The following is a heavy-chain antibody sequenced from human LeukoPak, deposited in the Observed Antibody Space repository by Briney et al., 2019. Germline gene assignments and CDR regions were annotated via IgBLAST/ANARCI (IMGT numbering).Heavy chain of an antibody. CDR1: GGSISSYY. J-gene: IGHJ5*02. D-gene: IGHD4-17*01. CDR3: ARGFADGENWFDP. Sequence: SETLSLTCTVSGGSISSYYWSWIRQPPGKGLEWIGEINHSGSTNYNPSLKSRVTISVDTSKNQFSLKLSSVTAADTAVYYCARGFADGENWFDPWGQGTLVTVSS. CDR2: INHSGST. V-gene: IGHV4-34*01.